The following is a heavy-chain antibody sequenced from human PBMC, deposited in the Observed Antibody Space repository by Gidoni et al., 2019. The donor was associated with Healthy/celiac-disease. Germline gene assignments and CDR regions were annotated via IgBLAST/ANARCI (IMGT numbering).Heavy chain of an antibody. V-gene: IGHV4-59*01. CDR2: IYYSGST. Sequence: QVQLQESGPGLVKPSETLSLTCTVSGGSISSYYWSWIRQPPGKGLEWIGYIYYSGSTNYNPSLKSRVTISVDTSKNQFSLKLSSVTAADTAVYYCARGTHDSIWRNYYYGMDVWGQGTTVTVSS. CDR1: GGSISSYY. CDR3: ARGTHDSIWRNYYYGMDV. D-gene: IGHD3-22*01. J-gene: IGHJ6*02.